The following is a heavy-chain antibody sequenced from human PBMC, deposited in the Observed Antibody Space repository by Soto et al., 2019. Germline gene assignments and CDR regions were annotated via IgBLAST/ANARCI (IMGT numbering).Heavy chain of an antibody. CDR2: IYSGGNT. CDR3: ASDLGDRIGMIV. V-gene: IGHV3-66*01. Sequence: EVQVVESGGGLVQPGGSLRLTCAASGFTVSSDYMNWVRQAPGKGLEWVSVIYSGGNTYYGDSVKGSFTISSDNSKNMMYLQLNSQIFEDMSVYYCASDLGDRIGMIVLSQWTTFTVSS. J-gene: IGHJ6*02. D-gene: IGHD1-26*01. CDR1: GFTVSSDY.